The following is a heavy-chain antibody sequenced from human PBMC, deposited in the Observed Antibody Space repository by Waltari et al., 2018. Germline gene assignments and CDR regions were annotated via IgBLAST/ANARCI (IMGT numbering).Heavy chain of an antibody. CDR2: IKQDGSEK. CDR3: ANQAGYGDYSYYYYGMDV. Sequence: EVQLVESGGGLVQPGWSLRLACAASGFTFSSYCMSWVRQAPGKGLEWVANIKQDGSEKYYVDSVKGRFTISRDNAKNSLYLQMNSLRAEDTAVYYCANQAGYGDYSYYYYGMDVWGQGTTVTVSS. J-gene: IGHJ6*02. D-gene: IGHD4-17*01. V-gene: IGHV3-7*03. CDR1: GFTFSSYC.